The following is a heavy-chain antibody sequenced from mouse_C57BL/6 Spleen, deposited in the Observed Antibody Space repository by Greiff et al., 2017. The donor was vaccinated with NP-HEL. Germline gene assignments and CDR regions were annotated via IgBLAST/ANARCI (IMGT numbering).Heavy chain of an antibody. CDR3: ARDSHGSSDY. Sequence: EVMLVESGGGLVKPGGSLKLSCAASGFTFSSYAMSWVRQTPEKRLEWVATISDGGSYTYYPDNVKGRFTISRDNAKNNLYLQMSHLKSEDTAMYYCARDSHGSSDYWGQGTTLTVSS. D-gene: IGHD1-1*01. V-gene: IGHV5-4*01. CDR2: ISDGGSYT. CDR1: GFTFSSYA. J-gene: IGHJ2*01.